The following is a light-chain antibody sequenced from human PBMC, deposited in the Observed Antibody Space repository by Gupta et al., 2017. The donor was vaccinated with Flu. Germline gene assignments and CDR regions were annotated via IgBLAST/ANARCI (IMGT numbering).Light chain of an antibody. CDR1: QDIRTY. V-gene: IGKV1-33*01. Sequence: DIQMTQSPSSLSASVGDRVTITCQASQDIRTYLNWYQHKPGKAPKLLIYDASNLETGVPSRFSGSGSGTDFTFTISSLQPEDIATYYCQPYDNLPPSFGQGTKLEIK. J-gene: IGKJ2*03. CDR3: QPYDNLPPS. CDR2: DAS.